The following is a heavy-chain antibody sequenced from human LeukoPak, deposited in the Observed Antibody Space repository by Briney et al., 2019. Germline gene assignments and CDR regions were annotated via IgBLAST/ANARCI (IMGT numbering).Heavy chain of an antibody. J-gene: IGHJ5*02. D-gene: IGHD6-13*01. V-gene: IGHV1-8*01. Sequence: ASVKVSCKASGYTFTSYDINWVRQATGQGLEWMGWMNPNSGNTGYAQKFQGRVTMTRNTSTSTAYMELGSLRSEDTAVYYCAREVKAATGGGNWFDPWGQGTLVTVSS. CDR2: MNPNSGNT. CDR3: AREVKAATGGGNWFDP. CDR1: GYTFTSYD.